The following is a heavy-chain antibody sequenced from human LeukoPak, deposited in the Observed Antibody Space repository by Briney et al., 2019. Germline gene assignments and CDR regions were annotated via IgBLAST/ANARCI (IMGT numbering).Heavy chain of an antibody. CDR3: ARADAFDI. CDR2: SNPSSGGA. J-gene: IGHJ3*02. Sequence: ASVKVSCKASGYTFTCYSIQWVRQAPGQGLEWMGRSNPSSGGANYAQRFQGRVTMTSDASTNTAFMELIRLTSDDTAVYFCARADAFDIWGQGTTVTVSS. V-gene: IGHV1-2*06. CDR1: GYTFTCYS.